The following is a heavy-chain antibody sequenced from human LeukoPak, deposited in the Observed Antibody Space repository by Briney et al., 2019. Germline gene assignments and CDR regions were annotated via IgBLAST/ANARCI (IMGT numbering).Heavy chain of an antibody. V-gene: IGHV3-23*01. D-gene: IGHD1-26*01. CDR1: GFTFTNFA. CDR2: ISGNGNSL. Sequence: PGGSLRLSCAASGFTFTNFAMSWVRQAPGKGLQRVSTISGNGNSLDYADSVNGRFTISRDNSKNTLYLQMNSLRAEDTAVYYCARDRAVGAAGFLDVWGKGTTVIVSS. CDR3: ARDRAVGAAGFLDV. J-gene: IGHJ6*04.